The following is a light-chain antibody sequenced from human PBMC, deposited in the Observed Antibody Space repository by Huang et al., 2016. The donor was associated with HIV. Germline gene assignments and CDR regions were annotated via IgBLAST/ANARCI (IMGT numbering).Light chain of an antibody. CDR1: PSVSSNY. V-gene: IGKV3-20*01. CDR3: QHYGNSRWT. CDR2: GAS. Sequence: EIVLTQSPGTLYLSPGERATLSCRASPSVSSNYLAWYQQKPVQAPRLLIYGASSRATGIPDRFSGSGSGTDFTLSISRLEPEDFAVYYCQHYGNSRWTFGLGTKVDIK. J-gene: IGKJ1*01.